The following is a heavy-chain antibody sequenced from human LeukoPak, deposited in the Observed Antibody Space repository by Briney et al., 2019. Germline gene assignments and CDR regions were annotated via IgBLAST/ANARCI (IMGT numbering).Heavy chain of an antibody. V-gene: IGHV1-18*01. CDR2: ISAYNGNT. J-gene: IGHJ5*02. CDR1: GYTFTSSG. CDR3: ARRLPSSWYDVGHWFDP. Sequence: ASVKVSCKASGYTFTSSGISWVRQAPGHGLEWMGWISAYNGNTNYAQRLQGRVTMTTDTSPSTAYMELRSLRSDDTAVYYCARRLPSSWYDVGHWFDPWGQGTLVTVSS. D-gene: IGHD6-13*01.